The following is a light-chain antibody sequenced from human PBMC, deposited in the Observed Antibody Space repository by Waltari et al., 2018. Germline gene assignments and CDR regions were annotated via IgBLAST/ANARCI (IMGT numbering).Light chain of an antibody. Sequence: IQMTQSPSTLSASVGHRVPITCRANQRISSWLACFQQKPGKAPKFLIYKASSLEGGVPSRFSGSGSGTEFTLTISSLQPDDFATYYCQHYSSYPYSFGQGTKLEIK. CDR3: QHYSSYPYS. CDR2: KAS. CDR1: QRISSW. J-gene: IGKJ2*03. V-gene: IGKV1-5*03.